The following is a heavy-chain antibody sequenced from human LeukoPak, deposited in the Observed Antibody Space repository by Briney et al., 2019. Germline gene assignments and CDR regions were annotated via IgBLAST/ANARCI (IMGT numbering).Heavy chain of an antibody. J-gene: IGHJ4*02. CDR1: GFTLSSYA. CDR2: ISYDGSNK. D-gene: IGHD3-16*01. CDR3: ARDYEVSFDY. Sequence: GGSLRLSCAASGFTLSSYAMHWVRQAPGKGLEWVAVISYDGSNKYYADSVKGRFTISRDNSKNTLYLQMNSLRAEDTAVYYCARDYEVSFDYWGQGTLVTVSS. V-gene: IGHV3-30-3*01.